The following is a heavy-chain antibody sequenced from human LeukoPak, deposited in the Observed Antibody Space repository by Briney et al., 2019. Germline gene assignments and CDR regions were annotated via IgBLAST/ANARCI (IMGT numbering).Heavy chain of an antibody. D-gene: IGHD2-2*01. CDR1: GFSISSYY. Sequence: PSETLSLTCTVSGFSISSYYWSWVRQPAGKGLEWIGRIYTSGSTNYNPSLKSRVTMSVDTSKNQFSLKLSSLTAADTAVYYCASHCSSTSCYGSDYWGQGTLVTVSS. CDR3: ASHCSSTSCYGSDY. CDR2: IYTSGST. J-gene: IGHJ4*02. V-gene: IGHV4-4*07.